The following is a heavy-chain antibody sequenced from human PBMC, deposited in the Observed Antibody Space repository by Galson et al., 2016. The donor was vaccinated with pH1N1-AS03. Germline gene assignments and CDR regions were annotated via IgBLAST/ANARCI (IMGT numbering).Heavy chain of an antibody. CDR3: ARHSPPGDSGGTHWYVDL. Sequence: ETLSLTCTVSGGSISNYYWSWIRQPPGKGLEWIGHIFYSGTPIYSPSLKSRLTILVDTSKNNFSLKLRSVTAADTAVYYCARHSPPGDSGGTHWYVDLWGLGTLVTVSS. D-gene: IGHD3-10*01. CDR1: GGSISNYY. CDR2: IFYSGTP. J-gene: IGHJ2*01. V-gene: IGHV4-59*08.